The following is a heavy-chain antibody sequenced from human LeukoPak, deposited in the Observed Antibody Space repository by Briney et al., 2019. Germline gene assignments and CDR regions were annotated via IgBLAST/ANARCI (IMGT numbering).Heavy chain of an antibody. V-gene: IGHV1-2*02. CDR2: INPNSGGT. CDR3: ARDRRTWRDTAMVRGWFDP. CDR1: GYTFTGYY. J-gene: IGHJ5*02. D-gene: IGHD5-18*01. Sequence: ASVKVSCKASGYTFTGYYIHWGRQAPGHGLEWMGWINPNSGGTNYAQKFQGRVTMTRDTSISTAYMELSRLRSDDTAVYYCARDRRTWRDTAMVRGWFDPWGQGTLVTVSS.